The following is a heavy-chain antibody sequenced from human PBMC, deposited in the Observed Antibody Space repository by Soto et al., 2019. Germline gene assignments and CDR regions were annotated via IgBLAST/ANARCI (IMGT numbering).Heavy chain of an antibody. V-gene: IGHV1-69*01. CDR3: ARDRPPVDTAMVGSRYYYYGMDV. D-gene: IGHD5-18*01. J-gene: IGHJ6*02. Sequence: QVQLVQSGAEVKKPGSSVKVSCKASGGTFSSYAISWVRQAPGQGLEWMGGIIPIFGTANYAQKFQGRVKIIADESTSTAYMELSSLRSEDTAVYYCARDRPPVDTAMVGSRYYYYGMDVGGHGTTVNVSS. CDR2: IIPIFGTA. CDR1: GGTFSSYA.